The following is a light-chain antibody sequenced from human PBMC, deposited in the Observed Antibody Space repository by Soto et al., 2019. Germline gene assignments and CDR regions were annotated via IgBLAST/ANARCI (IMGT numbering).Light chain of an antibody. CDR3: QHYNSNSEA. CDR2: KAS. V-gene: IGKV1-5*03. J-gene: IGKJ1*01. Sequence: DIQMTHSPSTLSGSVGDRDTITCRASQTVSSWLAWYQQKPGKAPKLLIYKASTLKSGVPSRISGSGAGTEFTLTTSSLQPDDFATYYCQHYNSNSEAFGQGTKVDI. CDR1: QTVSSW.